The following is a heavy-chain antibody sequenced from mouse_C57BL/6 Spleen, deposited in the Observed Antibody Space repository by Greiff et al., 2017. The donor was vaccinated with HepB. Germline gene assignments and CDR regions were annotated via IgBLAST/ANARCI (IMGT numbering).Heavy chain of an antibody. D-gene: IGHD1-1*01. CDR2: INPNNGGT. Sequence: VQLQQSGPELVKPGASVKMSCKAFGYTFTDYNMHWVKQSHGKSLEWIGYINPNNGGTSYNQKFKGKATLTVNKSSSTAYMELRSLTSEDSAVYYCARWGDYYYGYAMDYWGQGTSVTVSS. CDR3: ARWGDYYYGYAMDY. J-gene: IGHJ4*01. CDR1: GYTFTDYN. V-gene: IGHV1-22*01.